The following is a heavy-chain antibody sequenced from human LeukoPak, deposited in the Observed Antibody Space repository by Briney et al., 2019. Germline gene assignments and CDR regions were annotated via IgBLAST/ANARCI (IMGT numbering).Heavy chain of an antibody. Sequence: GGSLRLSCAASGVSVSNNYMSWVRQAPGKGLEWVSSISTGSSYIYYANSVKGRFTISRDNAKNSLYLQMNSLRAEDTAVYYCARDRLGVEMSTINRFDYWGQGTLVAVSS. CDR2: ISTGSSYI. J-gene: IGHJ4*02. CDR3: ARDRLGVEMSTINRFDY. D-gene: IGHD5/OR15-5a*01. V-gene: IGHV3-21*01. CDR1: GVSVSNNY.